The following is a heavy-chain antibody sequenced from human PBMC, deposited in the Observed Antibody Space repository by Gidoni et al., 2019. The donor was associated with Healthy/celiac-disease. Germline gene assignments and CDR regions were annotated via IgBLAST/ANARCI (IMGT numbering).Heavy chain of an antibody. J-gene: IGHJ6*02. D-gene: IGHD6-19*01. CDR1: GVTFSSCG. CDR2: IWYDGSNK. V-gene: IGHV3-33*01. CDR3: ARVRNHSGWDKYYGMDV. Sequence: QVQLVESGGAVVQPGRHMRLSCAASGVTFSSCGMHWVRQDPGKGLVWVAVIWYDGSNKYYAASVTGRFTISRDNSKNTLYLQMNSLRAEDTVVYYCARVRNHSGWDKYYGMDVWGQGTTVTVSS.